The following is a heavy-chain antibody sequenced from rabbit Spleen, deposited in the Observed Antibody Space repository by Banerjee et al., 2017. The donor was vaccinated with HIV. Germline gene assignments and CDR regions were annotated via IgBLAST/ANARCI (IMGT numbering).Heavy chain of an antibody. D-gene: IGHD1-1*01. V-gene: IGHV1S45*01. J-gene: IGHJ4*01. CDR1: GFSFGDSDV. CDR2: INAATGKP. Sequence: QEQLVESGGGLVQPEGSLTRTCKASGFSFGDSDVMCWVHQAPGKGLEWIACINAATGKPFDASKAEGRVPTPRNGSTTVTVRMPTISAAETATYFCASDLVSVIGWNFYLWGPGTLVTVS. CDR3: ASDLVSVIGWNFYL.